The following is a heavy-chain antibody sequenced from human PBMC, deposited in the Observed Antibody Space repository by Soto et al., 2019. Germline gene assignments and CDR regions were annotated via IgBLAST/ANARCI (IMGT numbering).Heavy chain of an antibody. Sequence: GGSLRLSCAASGFTFSSYAMSRVRQAPGKGLEWVSAISGSGGSTYYADSVKGRFTISRDNSKNTLYLQMNSLRAEDTAVYYCAKLVGTKYYDILTGYYNIWGQGTLVTVSS. CDR2: ISGSGGST. CDR3: AKLVGTKYYDILTGYYNI. J-gene: IGHJ4*02. D-gene: IGHD3-9*01. V-gene: IGHV3-23*01. CDR1: GFTFSSYA.